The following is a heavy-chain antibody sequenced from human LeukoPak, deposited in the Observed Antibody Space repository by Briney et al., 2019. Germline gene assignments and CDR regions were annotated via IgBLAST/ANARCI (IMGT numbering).Heavy chain of an antibody. CDR2: IYTSGTT. Sequence: SETLSLTCTVSGGSISNYYWNWIRPSAGEGLEWIGRIYTSGTTNYNPSLKSRVTMSADTSKNQFSLKLSSVTAADTAVYYCARGHVSTGWFLDAFDVWGQGTMVTVSS. J-gene: IGHJ3*01. CDR1: GGSISNYY. CDR3: ARGHVSTGWFLDAFDV. V-gene: IGHV4-4*07. D-gene: IGHD6-19*01.